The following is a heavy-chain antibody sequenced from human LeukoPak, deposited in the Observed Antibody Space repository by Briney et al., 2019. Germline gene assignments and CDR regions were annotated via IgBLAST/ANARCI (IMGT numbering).Heavy chain of an antibody. J-gene: IGHJ5*02. Sequence: GGSLRLSCAASGFTFSTYGMHWVRQAPGKALEWMAVIWYDGSNKYYADSVKGRFTISRDNSKNTLYLQMNSLRAEDTAVYYCARDQHTYNAGWFDPWGQGTLVTVSS. V-gene: IGHV3-33*01. CDR1: GFTFSTYG. CDR2: IWYDGSNK. D-gene: IGHD1-1*01. CDR3: ARDQHTYNAGWFDP.